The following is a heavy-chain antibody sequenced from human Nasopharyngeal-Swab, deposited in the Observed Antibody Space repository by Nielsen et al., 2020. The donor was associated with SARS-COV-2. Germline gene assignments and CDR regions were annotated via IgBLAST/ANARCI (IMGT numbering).Heavy chain of an antibody. CDR1: FSNYA. CDR3: ARGGYRGTYYFDY. V-gene: IGHV1-69*04. D-gene: IGHD3-16*02. J-gene: IGHJ4*02. Sequence: SVKVSCKASFSNYAISWVRQAPGQGLEWMGRIIPILGITNYAQKFHDRVTITADKSTSTAYMELSGLRSEDTAVYYCARGGYRGTYYFDYWGQGTLVTVSP. CDR2: IIPILGIT.